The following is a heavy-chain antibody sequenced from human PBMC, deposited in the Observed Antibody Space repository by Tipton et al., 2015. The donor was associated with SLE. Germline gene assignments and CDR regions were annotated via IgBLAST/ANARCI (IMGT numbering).Heavy chain of an antibody. CDR1: GGSINSGDYS. CDR2: IFRSGNA. D-gene: IGHD1-26*01. J-gene: IGHJ4*02. Sequence: TLSLTCAVSGGSINSGDYSWSWIRRPPGKGLEWIGYIFRSGNAYYNPSLKSRITVSLNTSRNEFSLRLTSVTAADTAVYYRARDAGLVGTGVTPLGDWGQGTFVTVSS. V-gene: IGHV4-30-2*01. CDR3: ARDAGLVGTGVTPLGD.